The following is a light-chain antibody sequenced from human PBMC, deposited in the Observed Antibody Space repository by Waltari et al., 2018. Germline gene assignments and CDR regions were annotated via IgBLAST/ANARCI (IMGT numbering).Light chain of an antibody. CDR2: DAS. V-gene: IGKV1-13*02. CDR1: QGIKSA. CDR3: QQFNSYPIT. J-gene: IGKJ5*01. Sequence: AIQLTQSPSSLSASVGDRVTITCRASQGIKSALAWYQQKPGKSPTLLIYDASSLESGVPSRISGSGFGTDFTLTISSLQPEDFATYYCQQFNSYPITFGQGTRLEIK.